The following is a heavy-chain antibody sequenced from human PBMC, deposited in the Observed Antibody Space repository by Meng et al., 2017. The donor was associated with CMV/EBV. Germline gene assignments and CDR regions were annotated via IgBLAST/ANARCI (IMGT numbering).Heavy chain of an antibody. CDR3: ARGQGFLEWLSPLD. J-gene: IGHJ4*02. Sequence: SVKVSCKASGGTFSSYAISWVRQAPGQGLEWMGGIIPIFGTANYAQKFQGRVTITTDESTSTAYMELSSLRSEDTAMNYCARGQGFLEWLSPLDWGQGTLVTVSS. CDR1: GGTFSSYA. D-gene: IGHD3-3*01. CDR2: IIPIFGTA. V-gene: IGHV1-69*05.